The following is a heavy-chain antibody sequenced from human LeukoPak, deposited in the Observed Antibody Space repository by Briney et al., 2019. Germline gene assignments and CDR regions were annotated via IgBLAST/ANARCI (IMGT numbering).Heavy chain of an antibody. J-gene: IGHJ4*02. Sequence: GGSLRLSCAASGFTFSDYYMSWIRQAPGKGLEWVSYISNSGSSIYYADSVKGRFTISRDNAKNSLYLQMNSLRAEDTAVYYCARGPWGYPYYFDFWGQGALVTVSS. CDR1: GFTFSDYY. D-gene: IGHD7-27*01. CDR2: ISNSGSSI. CDR3: ARGPWGYPYYFDF. V-gene: IGHV3-11*04.